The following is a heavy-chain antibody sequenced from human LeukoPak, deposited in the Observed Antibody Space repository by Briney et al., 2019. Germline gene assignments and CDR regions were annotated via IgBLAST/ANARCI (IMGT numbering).Heavy chain of an antibody. V-gene: IGHV3-48*01. J-gene: IGHJ4*02. CDR3: ARGGLSIMGY. D-gene: IGHD2/OR15-2a*01. CDR2: ISSSGSTK. CDR1: GITFSSYS. Sequence: GGSLRLSCGASGITFSSYSMNWVRQAPGKGLEWVSYISSSGSTKYYADSVKGRFAISRDNARNSLYLQMNSLRAEDTAVYFCARGGLSIMGYWGQGTLVTVSS.